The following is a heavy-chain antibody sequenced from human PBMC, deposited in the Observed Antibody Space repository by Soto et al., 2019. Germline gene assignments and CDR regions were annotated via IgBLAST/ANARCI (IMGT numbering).Heavy chain of an antibody. J-gene: IGHJ4*02. D-gene: IGHD3-3*01. CDR2: IYYSGST. CDR1: GGSISSYY. V-gene: IGHV4-59*01. CDR3: ARGDFWSGYYIDY. Sequence: SETLSLTCTVSGGSISSYYWSWIRQPPGKGLEWIGYIYYSGSTNYNPSLKSRVTISVDTSKNQFSLKLSSVTAADTAVYYCARGDFWSGYYIDYWGQGTLVTVSS.